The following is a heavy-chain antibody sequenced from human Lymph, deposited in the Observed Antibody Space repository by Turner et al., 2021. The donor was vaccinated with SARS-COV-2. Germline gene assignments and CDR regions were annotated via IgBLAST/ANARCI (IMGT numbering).Heavy chain of an antibody. CDR1: GLTVSSNY. V-gene: IGHV3-53*04. D-gene: IGHD5-18*01. J-gene: IGHJ6*02. CDR2: IYSGGST. CDR3: ARDLDTAGGMDV. Sequence: EVQLVESGGGLVQPGGSLSLCCVSAGLTVSSNYMTWVRQAPGKGLEWFSVIYSGGSTYYADSVKGRSTISRNNSKNTLYLQMNGLRAEETAGYYCARDLDTAGGMDVWGQGTTVTVSS.